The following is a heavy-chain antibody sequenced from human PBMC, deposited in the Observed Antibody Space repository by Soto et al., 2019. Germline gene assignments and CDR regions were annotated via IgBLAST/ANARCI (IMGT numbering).Heavy chain of an antibody. D-gene: IGHD3-10*01. J-gene: IGHJ4*02. CDR1: GFSFTTKRVT. Sequence: QITLKESGPTLVKPTQTLTLTCTFSGFSFTTKRVTVAWIRQPPGKALEWLALLSWDDDNRYSPSLKSKLTITKDTSANQVVLTMTNMGSMDIATYYCAHSWWDYYGSGNYGPPEYWCQGTLVTVSS. CDR2: LSWDDDN. V-gene: IGHV2-5*02. CDR3: AHSWWDYYGSGNYGPPEY.